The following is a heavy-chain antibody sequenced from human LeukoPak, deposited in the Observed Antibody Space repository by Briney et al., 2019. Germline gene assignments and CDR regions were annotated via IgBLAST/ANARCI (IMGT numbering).Heavy chain of an antibody. V-gene: IGHV3-30*18. Sequence: GGSLRLSCAASGFTFSSYGMHWVRQAPGKGLEWVAVISYDGSNKYYADSVKGRFTISRDNSKNMLYLQMNSLRAEDTAVYYCAKDRYSEGSSWYFYWGQGTLVTVSS. CDR3: AKDRYSEGSSWYFY. D-gene: IGHD6-13*01. CDR1: GFTFSSYG. J-gene: IGHJ4*02. CDR2: ISYDGSNK.